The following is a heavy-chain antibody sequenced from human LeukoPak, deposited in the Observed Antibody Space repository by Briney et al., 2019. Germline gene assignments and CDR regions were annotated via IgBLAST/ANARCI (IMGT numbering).Heavy chain of an antibody. D-gene: IGHD4-11*01. CDR3: ASRATVTTDRFWFDP. V-gene: IGHV3-21*04. Sequence: PGGSLRLSCAASGFTFSSYSMNWVRQAPGKGLEWVSSISSSSSYIYYADSVEGRFTISRDNAKNSLYLQMNSLRAEDTAVYYCASRATVTTDRFWFDPWGQGTLVTVSS. J-gene: IGHJ5*02. CDR1: GFTFSSYS. CDR2: ISSSSSYI.